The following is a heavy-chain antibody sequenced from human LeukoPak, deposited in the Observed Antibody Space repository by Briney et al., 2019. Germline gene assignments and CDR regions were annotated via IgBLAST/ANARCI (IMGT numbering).Heavy chain of an antibody. D-gene: IGHD3-10*01. V-gene: IGHV3-66*03. CDR3: TRDRAGTQSWVEFDL. J-gene: IGHJ5*02. Sequence: GGSLRLSCAASGFSVSSTYMSWVRQAPGKGLEWVSLIYTSGSTFYADSVMGRFTISRDNSKNTLFLQMNRLRAEDSAVYYCTRDRAGTQSWVEFDLWGQGTLVTVSS. CDR2: IYTSGST. CDR1: GFSVSSTY.